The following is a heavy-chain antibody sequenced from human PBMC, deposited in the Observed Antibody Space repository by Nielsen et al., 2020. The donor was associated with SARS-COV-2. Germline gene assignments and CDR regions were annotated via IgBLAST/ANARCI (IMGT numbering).Heavy chain of an antibody. CDR1: GFTFTSNA. CDR3: VRFGRIVEVGGGFTFPDVFDV. D-gene: IGHD2-21*01. V-gene: IGHV3-23*01. Sequence: GESLKISCAASGFTFTSNAMAWVRQAPAKGLEWVSGIRGSGEKTYYADSVKGRFTISRDNSKNTLHLQMNSLRVEDTAIYFCVRFGRIVEVGGGFTFPDVFDVWGHGTMVTVSS. CDR2: IRGSGEKT. J-gene: IGHJ3*01.